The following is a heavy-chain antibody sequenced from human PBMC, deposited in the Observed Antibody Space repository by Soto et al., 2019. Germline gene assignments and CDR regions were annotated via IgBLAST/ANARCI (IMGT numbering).Heavy chain of an antibody. CDR1: GFTFSSYA. V-gene: IGHV3-23*01. D-gene: IGHD3-9*01. J-gene: IGHJ6*03. CDR3: AKCVPYYDILTGYDSRPHYMDV. CDR2: ISGSGGST. Sequence: GGSLRLSCAASGFTFSSYAMSWVRQAPGKGLEWVSAISGSGGSTYYADSVKGRFTISRDNSKNTLYLQMNSLRAEDTAVYYCAKCVPYYDILTGYDSRPHYMDVWGKGTTVTVSS.